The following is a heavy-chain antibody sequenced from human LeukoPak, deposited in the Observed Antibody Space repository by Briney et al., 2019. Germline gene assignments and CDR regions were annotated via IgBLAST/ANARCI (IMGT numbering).Heavy chain of an antibody. CDR1: GFTFSSYS. V-gene: IGHV3-21*04. CDR2: ISSSSSYI. D-gene: IGHD2-2*01. CDR3: AKVLRYQLLGSLDY. Sequence: PGGSLRLSCAASGFTFSSYSMNWVRHAPGKGLEWVSSISSSSSYIYYADSVKGRFTISRDNAKNSLYLQMNSLRAEDTAVYYCAKVLRYQLLGSLDYWGQGTLVTVSS. J-gene: IGHJ4*02.